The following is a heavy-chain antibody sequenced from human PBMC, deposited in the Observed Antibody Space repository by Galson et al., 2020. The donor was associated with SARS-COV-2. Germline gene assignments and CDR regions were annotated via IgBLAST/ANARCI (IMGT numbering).Heavy chain of an antibody. V-gene: IGHV4-31*01. Sequence: SETLSLTCTVSGGSISSGGYYWSWIRQPPGKGLEWIGYIYYSGSTYYNPSLKSPVTISVDTSKNQFSLKLSSVTAADTAVYYCARAPTMIVVVIYAFDIWGQGTMVTVSS. CDR3: ARAPTMIVVVIYAFDI. D-gene: IGHD3-22*01. J-gene: IGHJ3*02. CDR1: GGSISSGGYY. CDR2: IYYSGST.